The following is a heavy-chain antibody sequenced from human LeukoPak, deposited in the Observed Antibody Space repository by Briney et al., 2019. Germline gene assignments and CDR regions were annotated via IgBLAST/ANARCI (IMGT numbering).Heavy chain of an antibody. J-gene: IGHJ4*02. CDR2: ISSSSNTI. D-gene: IGHD6-13*01. V-gene: IGHV3-48*01. CDR3: APVFCTTSSCYHYFES. Sequence: PGGSPRLSCAASGLSFSSYSMNWVRQAPGKGLEWISYISSSSNTIYYADSVKGRFTISRDNAQNSLYLQMNSLRADDTAVYYCAPVFCTTSSCYHYFESWGQGTLVTVSS. CDR1: GLSFSSYS.